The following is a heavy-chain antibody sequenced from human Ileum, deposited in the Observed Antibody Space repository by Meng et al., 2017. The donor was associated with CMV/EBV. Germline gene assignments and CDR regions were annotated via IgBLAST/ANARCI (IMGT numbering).Heavy chain of an antibody. CDR3: ARLGQQLVAPPAYFDS. Sequence: QVQLVQSGAEVKRPXSSVKVSCKASGGTFSHYGISLIRQTPGQGLEWMGGIIPIFGTPNYAQKFQSRITITADESTQTVYMELSSLTADDTALYFCARLGQQLVAPPAYFDSWGQGTLVTVSS. V-gene: IGHV1-69*12. J-gene: IGHJ4*02. CDR1: GGTFSHYG. D-gene: IGHD1-1*01. CDR2: IIPIFGTP.